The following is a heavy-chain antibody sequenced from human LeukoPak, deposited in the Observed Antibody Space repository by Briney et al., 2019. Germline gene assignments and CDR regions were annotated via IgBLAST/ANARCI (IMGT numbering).Heavy chain of an antibody. CDR3: ASKGYCSSTSCRYYGMDV. V-gene: IGHV1-69*02. CDR2: IIPILGIA. CDR1: GYTFTSYY. D-gene: IGHD2-2*01. J-gene: IGHJ6*02. Sequence: ASVKVSCKASGYTFTSYYMHWVRQAPGQGLEWMGRIIPILGIANYAQKFQGRVTITADKSTSTAYMELSSLRSEDTAVYYCASKGYCSSTSCRYYGMDVWGQGTTVTVSS.